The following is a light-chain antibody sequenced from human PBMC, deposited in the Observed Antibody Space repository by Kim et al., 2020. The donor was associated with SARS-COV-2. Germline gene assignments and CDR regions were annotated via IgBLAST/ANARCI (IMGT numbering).Light chain of an antibody. CDR3: AAWDDSLSGWV. V-gene: IGLV1-47*01. J-gene: IGLJ3*02. CDR2: RNN. CDR1: SSNIGSNY. Sequence: GQRVTISCSGSSSNIGSNYVYCYQQLPGTAPKHLIYRNNQRPSGVPDRFSGAKSGASASLAISGLRSEDEADYYCAAWDDSLSGWVFGGGTKLTVL.